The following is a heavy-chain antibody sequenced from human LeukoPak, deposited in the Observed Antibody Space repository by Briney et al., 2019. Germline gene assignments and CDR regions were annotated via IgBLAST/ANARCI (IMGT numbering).Heavy chain of an antibody. V-gene: IGHV4-59*12. Sequence: SETLSLTCAVYGGSFSGYYWSWIRQPPGKGLEWIGYIYYSGSTNYNPSLKSRVTISVDTSKNQFSLKLGSVTAADTAVYYCARDIKPCWFDPWGQGTLVTVSS. CDR3: ARDIKPCWFDP. CDR1: GGSFSGYY. D-gene: IGHD1-14*01. J-gene: IGHJ5*02. CDR2: IYYSGST.